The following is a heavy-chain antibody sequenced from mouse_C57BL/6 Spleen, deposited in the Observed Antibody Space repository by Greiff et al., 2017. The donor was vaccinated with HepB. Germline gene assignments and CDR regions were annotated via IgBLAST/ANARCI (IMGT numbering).Heavy chain of an antibody. CDR3: TTDYGSSYVSDY. CDR1: GFNIKDDY. J-gene: IGHJ2*01. CDR2: IYPENGDT. Sequence: DVKLMESGAELVRPGASVKLSCTASGFNIKDDYMHWVKQSPEQCLEWIGWIYPENGDTEYASKFQGKATITADTSSNTAYLQLSSLTSEDTAVYYCTTDYGSSYVSDYWGQGTTLTVSS. D-gene: IGHD1-1*01. V-gene: IGHV14-4*01.